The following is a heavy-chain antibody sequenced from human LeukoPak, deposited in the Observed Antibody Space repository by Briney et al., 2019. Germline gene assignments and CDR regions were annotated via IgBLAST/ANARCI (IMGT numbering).Heavy chain of an antibody. J-gene: IGHJ6*02. CDR3: TRLSGGNSDSYYYGLDV. Sequence: GGSRRLSWAVAGFSFSVVAIGWVRQASGKGLEWVARIKTKAESYATAYVASVKGRFTIARDDSKNTAYLQMDSLKTEDTAMYYCTRLSGGNSDSYYYGLDVWGQGTTVTVSS. CDR1: GFSFSVVA. V-gene: IGHV3-73*01. CDR2: IKTKAESYAT. D-gene: IGHD4-23*01.